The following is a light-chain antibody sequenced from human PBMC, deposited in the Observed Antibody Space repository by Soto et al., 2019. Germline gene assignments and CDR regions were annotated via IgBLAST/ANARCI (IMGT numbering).Light chain of an antibody. J-gene: IGKJ5*01. CDR2: RAS. Sequence: DIQMTQSPSTLSASVGDRVTITCRASQSISSLLAWYQQKPGRAPTLLIYRASTLESEVPSRFSGSGSGTEFTLTISSLQPDDFATYYCQQYNSYPLSFGQGTRLEI. CDR3: QQYNSYPLS. CDR1: QSISSL. V-gene: IGKV1-5*03.